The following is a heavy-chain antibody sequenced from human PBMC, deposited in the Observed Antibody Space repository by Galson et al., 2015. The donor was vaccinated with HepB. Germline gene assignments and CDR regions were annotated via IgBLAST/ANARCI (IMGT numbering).Heavy chain of an antibody. D-gene: IGHD5-18*01. CDR3: AREDTAMALGY. V-gene: IGHV3-66*01. CDR1: GFTISNNY. CDR2: IYSGVST. Sequence: SLRLSCAASGFTISNNYMSWVRQAPGKGLEWVSVIYSGVSTYYADSVKGRFTISRDNSKNTLYLQMNTLRAEDTAVYYCAREDTAMALGYGGQGTLVTVSS. J-gene: IGHJ4*02.